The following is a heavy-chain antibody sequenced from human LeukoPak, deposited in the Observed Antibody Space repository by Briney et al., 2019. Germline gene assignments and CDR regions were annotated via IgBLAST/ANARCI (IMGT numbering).Heavy chain of an antibody. Sequence: SETLSLTCAVSDYSITSDYYWGWIRQPPGKGLEWIGSIYHSGSTYYSPSLKSRVTISVDTSKNQFSLKLRSVTAADTAVYYCARGGFYGSGRSTDHWGQGTLVTVSS. J-gene: IGHJ5*02. D-gene: IGHD3-10*01. CDR3: ARGGFYGSGRSTDH. V-gene: IGHV4-38-2*01. CDR2: IYHSGST. CDR1: DYSITSDYY.